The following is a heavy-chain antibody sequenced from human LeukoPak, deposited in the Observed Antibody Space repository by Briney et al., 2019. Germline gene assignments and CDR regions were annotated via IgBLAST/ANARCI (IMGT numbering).Heavy chain of an antibody. J-gene: IGHJ4*02. D-gene: IGHD5-24*01. Sequence: SETLSLTCAVYGGSFSDYYWSWIRQPPGKGLEWIGEINHSGSTNYNPSLKSRVTISVDTSKNQFSLKLSSVTAADTAVYYCARGQRDGYTSDWGQGTLVTVSS. CDR1: GGSFSDYY. CDR2: INHSGST. V-gene: IGHV4-34*01. CDR3: ARGQRDGYTSD.